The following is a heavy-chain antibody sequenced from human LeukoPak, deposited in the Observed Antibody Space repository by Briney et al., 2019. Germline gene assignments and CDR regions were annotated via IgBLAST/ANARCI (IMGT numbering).Heavy chain of an antibody. D-gene: IGHD4-23*01. CDR1: GFTFSRYA. CDR3: ARGRGGNMGDAFDI. CDR2: ISYDGTKT. V-gene: IGHV3-30*04. Sequence: GGSLRLSCAAPGFTFSRYAMHWVRQAPGKGLEWVALISYDGTKTFYADSVKGRFTISRDNSNTLYLQMSSLRAEDTAVYYCARGRGGNMGDAFDIWGQGTMVTVSS. J-gene: IGHJ3*02.